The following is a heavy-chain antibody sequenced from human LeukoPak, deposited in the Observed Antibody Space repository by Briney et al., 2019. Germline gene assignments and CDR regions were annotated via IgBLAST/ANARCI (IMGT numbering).Heavy chain of an antibody. CDR2: IYYSGST. V-gene: IGHV4-59*11. CDR1: GGSISSHY. D-gene: IGHD1-26*01. Sequence: SETLSLTCTVSGGSISSHYWSWIRQPPGKGLEWIGYIYYSGSTNYNPSLKSRVTISVDTSKNQFSLKLSSVTAADTVVYYCARMGSWELAFDYWGQGTLVTVSS. J-gene: IGHJ4*02. CDR3: ARMGSWELAFDY.